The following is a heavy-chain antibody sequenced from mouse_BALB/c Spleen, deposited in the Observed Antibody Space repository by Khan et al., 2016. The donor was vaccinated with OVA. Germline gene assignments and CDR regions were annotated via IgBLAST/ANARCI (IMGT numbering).Heavy chain of an antibody. Sequence: QVRLQQSGAELARPGASVKMSCKASGYTFTSYTIHWIKLRPGQGLEWIGYINPSNNYTNYNQKFKDKATLTVDKSSPTAYMQLSSLTSDDSAVYNCVRDWACNRNDGWFAYWGQGTLVTVSA. J-gene: IGHJ3*01. CDR2: INPSNNYT. V-gene: IGHV1-4*01. D-gene: IGHD2-14*01. CDR1: GYTFTSYT. CDR3: VRDWACNRNDGWFAY.